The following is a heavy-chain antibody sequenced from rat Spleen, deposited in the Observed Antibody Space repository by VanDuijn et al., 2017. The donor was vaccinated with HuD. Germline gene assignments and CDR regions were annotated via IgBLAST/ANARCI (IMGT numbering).Heavy chain of an antibody. CDR3: TREDWVVDG. J-gene: IGHJ4*01. CDR2: ITSSGTGA. Sequence: EVQLVESGGGLVQPGRSLKLSCVASGFTFYNYWMTWIRQAPGKGLEWVASITSSGTGAYYVDSVKGRFTISRDNAKSTLYLQMISLRSEDTATYYCTREDWVVDGWGQGVSVTVSS. D-gene: IGHD1-6*01. V-gene: IGHV5-31*01. CDR1: GFTFYNYW.